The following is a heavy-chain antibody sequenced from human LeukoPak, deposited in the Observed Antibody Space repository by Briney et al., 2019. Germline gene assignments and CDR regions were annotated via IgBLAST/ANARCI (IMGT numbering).Heavy chain of an antibody. CDR3: ARDIRPYCSGGSCYLGGGY. J-gene: IGHJ4*02. D-gene: IGHD2-15*01. CDR1: GGTFSSYA. CDR2: IIPIFGTA. V-gene: IGHV1-69*01. Sequence: SVKVSCKASGGTFSSYAISWVRQAPGQGLEWMGGIIPIFGTANYAQKFQGRVTITADESTSTAYMELRSLRSDDTAVYYCARDIRPYCSGGSCYLGGGYWGQGTLVTVSS.